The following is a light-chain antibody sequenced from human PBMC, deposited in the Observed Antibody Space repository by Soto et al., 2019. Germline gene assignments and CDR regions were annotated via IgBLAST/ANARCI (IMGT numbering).Light chain of an antibody. V-gene: IGLV2-14*01. CDR3: SSYTGSNTHLV. Sequence: QSALTQPPSASGSPGQSITISCTGTSSDVGGYNYVSWYQQHPGKAPKLMIYDVSNRPSGVSNRFSGSKSGNTASLTISGLQAEDEADYYCSSYTGSNTHLVFGGGTKLTVL. CDR2: DVS. J-gene: IGLJ2*01. CDR1: SSDVGGYNY.